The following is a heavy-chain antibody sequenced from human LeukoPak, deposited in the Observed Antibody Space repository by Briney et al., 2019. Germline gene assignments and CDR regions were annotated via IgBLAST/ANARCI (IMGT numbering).Heavy chain of an antibody. J-gene: IGHJ6*03. CDR2: IYYSGST. Sequence: SETLSLTCIVSGGSISSSSYYWGWIRQPPGKGLEWIGNIYYSGSTNYNPSLKSRVTISVDTSKNQFSLKLSSVTAADTAVYYCAREGSSSYTYYYYYYMDVWGKGTTVTVSS. CDR1: GGSISSSSYY. V-gene: IGHV4-39*07. D-gene: IGHD6-6*01. CDR3: AREGSSSYTYYYYYYMDV.